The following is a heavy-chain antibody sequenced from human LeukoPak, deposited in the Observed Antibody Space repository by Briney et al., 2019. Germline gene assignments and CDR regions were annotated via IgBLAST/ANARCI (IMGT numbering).Heavy chain of an antibody. CDR2: ISSSSTI. CDR1: GFTFSSYS. J-gene: IGHJ3*02. CDR3: ARDTVTGAFDI. V-gene: IGHV3-48*04. D-gene: IGHD4-17*01. Sequence: GGSLRLSCAASGFTFSSYSMNWVRQAPGKGLEWVSYISSSSTIYYADSVKGRFTISRDNAKNSLYLQMNSLRAEDTAVYYCARDTVTGAFDIWGQGTMVTVSS.